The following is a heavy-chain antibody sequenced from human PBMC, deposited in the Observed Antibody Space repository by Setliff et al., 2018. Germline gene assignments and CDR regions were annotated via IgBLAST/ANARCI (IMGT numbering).Heavy chain of an antibody. V-gene: IGHV3-21*01. Sequence: GGSLRLSCTASGFTFGDYAMSWVRQAPGQGLEWVSSIDSSSTWIYYADSVKGRFTISRDNAKNSLYLQMNSLRAEDTATYYCAKDRKNYYDTSGYPDAFDIWGQGNPGHRLL. CDR3: AKDRKNYYDTSGYPDAFDI. J-gene: IGHJ3*02. CDR2: IDSSSTWI. CDR1: GFTFGDYA. D-gene: IGHD3-22*01.